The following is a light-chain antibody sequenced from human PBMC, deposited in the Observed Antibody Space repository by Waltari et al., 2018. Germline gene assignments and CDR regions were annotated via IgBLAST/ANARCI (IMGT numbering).Light chain of an antibody. Sequence: QSALTQPASVSGSPGQSITISCTGTSSDVGSYNLVSWYQQHPGKAPNVMIYEVNKRPAGLSNRFSGSKSGNTASLTISGLQAEDEADYYCCSYAGSDTHVIFGGGTKLTVL. CDR3: CSYAGSDTHVI. CDR1: SSDVGSYNL. V-gene: IGLV2-23*02. CDR2: EVN. J-gene: IGLJ2*01.